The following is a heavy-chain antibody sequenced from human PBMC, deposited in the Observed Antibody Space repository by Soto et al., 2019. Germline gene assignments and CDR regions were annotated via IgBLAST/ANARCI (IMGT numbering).Heavy chain of an antibody. V-gene: IGHV4-30-4*01. D-gene: IGHD3-16*01. J-gene: IGHJ6*02. CDR3: AREGAASYTYYYGTDV. CDR1: GGSIRSGDSY. CDR2: IYYSGST. Sequence: QVQLQESGPGLVKPSQTLSLTCTVSGGSIRSGDSYWSWIRQPPGKGLEWIGYIYYSGSTYYNPSLGSRVTISVDTSKNHFSLKLKSVTVADTAVYYCAREGAASYTYYYGTDVWGQGTTVTVSS.